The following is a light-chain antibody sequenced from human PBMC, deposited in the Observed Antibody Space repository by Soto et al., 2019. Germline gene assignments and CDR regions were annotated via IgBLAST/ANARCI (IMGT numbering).Light chain of an antibody. CDR2: DAS. Sequence: DIQMTQSPSTLSASVGDRVTITCRASQSITRSLAWYQQKLGKAPKLLIYDASSLQIGVPSRFSGSGSGTDFTLIVSSLQPDDFATYYCQQYNSYWTFGQGTKVDIK. J-gene: IGKJ1*01. V-gene: IGKV1-5*01. CDR3: QQYNSYWT. CDR1: QSITRS.